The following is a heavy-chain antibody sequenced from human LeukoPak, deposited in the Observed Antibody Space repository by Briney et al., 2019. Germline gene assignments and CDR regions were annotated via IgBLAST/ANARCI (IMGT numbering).Heavy chain of an antibody. CDR1: GGSVSSGSYY. Sequence: SETLSLTCTVSGGSVSSGSYYWSCIRQPPGKGLEWIGYIYYSGSTNYNPSLKSRVTISVDTSKNQFSLKLSSVTAADTAVYYCARERIVVVPAAYYYYGMDVWGKGTTVTVSS. CDR2: IYYSGST. CDR3: ARERIVVVPAAYYYYGMDV. V-gene: IGHV4-61*01. J-gene: IGHJ6*04. D-gene: IGHD2-2*01.